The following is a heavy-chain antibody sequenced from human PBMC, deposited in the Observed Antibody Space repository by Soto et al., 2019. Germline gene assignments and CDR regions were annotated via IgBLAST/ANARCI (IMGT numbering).Heavy chain of an antibody. CDR1: GFTFSSYA. D-gene: IGHD6-13*01. Sequence: VQLVESGGGLIQPGGSLRLSCAASGFTFSSYAMHWVRQAPGKGLEWVAVISYDGSNKYYADSVKGRFTISRDNSKNTLYLQMNSLRAEDTAVYYCATPHSSSWANWFDPWGQGTLVTVSS. CDR3: ATPHSSSWANWFDP. V-gene: IGHV3-30-3*01. CDR2: ISYDGSNK. J-gene: IGHJ5*02.